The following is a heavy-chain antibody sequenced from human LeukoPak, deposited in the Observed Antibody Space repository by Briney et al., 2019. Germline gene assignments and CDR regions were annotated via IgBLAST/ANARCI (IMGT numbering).Heavy chain of an antibody. CDR3: ARDNSGRGIAARPGSGYYYYYMDV. V-gene: IGHV3-7*01. J-gene: IGHJ6*03. CDR1: GFTFSSYW. Sequence: GGSLRLSCAASGFTFSSYWMSWVRQAAGKGLEWVANIKQDGSEKYYVDSVKGRFTISRDNAKNSLYLQMNRLRAEDTAVYYCARDNSGRGIAARPGSGYYYYYMDVWGKGTTVTVSS. CDR2: IKQDGSEK. D-gene: IGHD6-6*01.